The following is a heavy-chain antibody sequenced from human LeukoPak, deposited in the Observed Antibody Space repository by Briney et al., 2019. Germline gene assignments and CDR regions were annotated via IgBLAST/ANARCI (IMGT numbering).Heavy chain of an antibody. Sequence: ASVKVSCKASGYTFTSYYMHWVRQAPGQGLEWMGIINTSGGSTSYAQKFQGRVTMTRDTSTSTVYMELSSLRSEDTAVYYCASHPTHQLMDVWGKGTTVTVSS. CDR2: INTSGGST. CDR3: ASHPTHQLMDV. CDR1: GYTFTSYY. D-gene: IGHD1-1*01. J-gene: IGHJ6*03. V-gene: IGHV1-46*03.